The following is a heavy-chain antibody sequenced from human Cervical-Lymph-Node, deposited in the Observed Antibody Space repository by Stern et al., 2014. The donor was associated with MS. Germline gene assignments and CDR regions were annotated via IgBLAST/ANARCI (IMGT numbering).Heavy chain of an antibody. D-gene: IGHD4-17*01. V-gene: IGHV3-9*01. CDR2: ISWNSGSI. Sequence: EVQLVESGGGLVQPGRSLRLSCAASGFTFDDYAMHWVRQAPGKGLDWVSGISWNSGSIGYADSVKGRFTISRDNAKNSLYLQMNSLRAEDTALYYCAKSLYGDYARPFDYWGQGTLVTVSS. CDR1: GFTFDDYA. J-gene: IGHJ4*02. CDR3: AKSLYGDYARPFDY.